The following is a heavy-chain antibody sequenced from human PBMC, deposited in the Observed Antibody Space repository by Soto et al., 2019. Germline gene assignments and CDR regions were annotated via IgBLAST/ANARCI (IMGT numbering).Heavy chain of an antibody. V-gene: IGHV1-18*01. CDR2: ISAYNGNT. CDR3: ATAGDSDFYFDY. D-gene: IGHD3-16*01. CDR1: GYTFTNFG. Sequence: ASVKVSCKASGYTFTNFGISWVRQAPGQGLEWMGWISAYNGNTNYAQNFQGRVTMTTDTSTDTAYMDLSSLRSEDTAVYYCATAGDSDFYFDYWGQGTLVTVSS. J-gene: IGHJ4*02.